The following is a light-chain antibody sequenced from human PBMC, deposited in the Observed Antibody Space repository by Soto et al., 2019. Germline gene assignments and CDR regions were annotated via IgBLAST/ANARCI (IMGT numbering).Light chain of an antibody. CDR1: QSVGSY. CDR3: KQYGSS. Sequence: EIVLRQSPATLSWWPVEIGTVSGRASQSVGSYLAWYQHKPGQAPRLLIYGASSRATGIPDRFSGSGSGTDFTLTISRLEPEDFAVYYCKQYGSSFGQGTRLEIK. CDR2: GAS. J-gene: IGKJ5*01. V-gene: IGKV3-20*01.